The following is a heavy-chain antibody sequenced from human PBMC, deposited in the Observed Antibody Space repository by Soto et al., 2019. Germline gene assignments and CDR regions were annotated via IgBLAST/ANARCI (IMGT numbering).Heavy chain of an antibody. CDR2: ISGSPDST. CDR1: GFTFSSYA. CDR3: AKDRASSAPYYHDYGMYV. V-gene: IGHV3-23*01. D-gene: IGHD6-19*01. Sequence: EVQLLESGGGLVQPGGSLRLSCAASGFTFSSYAMSWVRQAPGKGLEWVSAISGSPDSTYYADSVRGRFTISRDNSKNSQYLHMNRLRADDTAIYYCAKDRASSAPYYHDYGMYVWGQGTTVTVPS. J-gene: IGHJ6*02.